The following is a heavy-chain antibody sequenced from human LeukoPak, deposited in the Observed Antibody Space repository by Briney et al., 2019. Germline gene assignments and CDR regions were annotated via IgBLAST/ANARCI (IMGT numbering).Heavy chain of an antibody. D-gene: IGHD3-22*01. Sequence: GASVKASCKASGGTFSSYAISWVRQAPGQGLEWMGGIIPIFGTANYAQKFQGRVTITTDESTSTAYMELSSLRSEDTAVYYCARDYYDSSGYWYYFDYWGQGTLVTVSS. V-gene: IGHV1-69*05. CDR1: GGTFSSYA. CDR2: IIPIFGTA. J-gene: IGHJ4*02. CDR3: ARDYYDSSGYWYYFDY.